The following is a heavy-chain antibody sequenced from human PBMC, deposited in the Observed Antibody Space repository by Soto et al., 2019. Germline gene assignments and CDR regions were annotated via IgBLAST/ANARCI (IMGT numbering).Heavy chain of an antibody. D-gene: IGHD3-10*01. Sequence: PSETLSLTCAVSGGSISSSNWWSWVRQPPGKGLEWIGEIYHSGSTNYSPSLRSRVTISVDKSKNQFSLKLSSVTAADTAVYYCARVGGYYGSGTRNWFDPWGQGTLVT. J-gene: IGHJ5*02. V-gene: IGHV4-4*02. CDR1: GGSISSSNW. CDR3: ARVGGYYGSGTRNWFDP. CDR2: IYHSGST.